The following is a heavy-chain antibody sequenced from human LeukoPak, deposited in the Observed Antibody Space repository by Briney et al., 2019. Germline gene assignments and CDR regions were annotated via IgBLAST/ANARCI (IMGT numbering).Heavy chain of an antibody. J-gene: IGHJ4*02. CDR2: IYYSGST. CDR3: ARDHRGIDY. Sequence: SETLSLTCTVSGGSISSYYWSWIRQPPGKGLEWIGYIYYSGSTYYNPSLKSRVTISVDTSKNQFSLKLSSVTAADTAVYYCARDHRGIDYWGQGTLVTVSS. V-gene: IGHV4-59*01. D-gene: IGHD6-13*01. CDR1: GGSISSYY.